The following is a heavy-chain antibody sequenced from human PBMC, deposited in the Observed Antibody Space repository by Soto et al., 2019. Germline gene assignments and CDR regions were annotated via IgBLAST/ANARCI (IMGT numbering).Heavy chain of an antibody. V-gene: IGHV4-59*01. Sequence: SETLSLTCTVSGGSISSYCWSWIRQPPGKGMEWIGYIYYNGSTNYNPSLKSRVTISVDTSKNQFSLKLSSVTAADTAVYYCARVLPGTLAAAGTFGVRWFDPWGQGTLVTASS. CDR1: GGSISSYC. CDR3: ARVLPGTLAAAGTFGVRWFDP. CDR2: IYYNGST. D-gene: IGHD6-13*01. J-gene: IGHJ5*02.